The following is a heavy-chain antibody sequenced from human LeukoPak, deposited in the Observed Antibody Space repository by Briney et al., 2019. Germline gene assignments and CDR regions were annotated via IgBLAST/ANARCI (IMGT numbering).Heavy chain of an antibody. CDR3: ARQGLPSYFYYYMDV. V-gene: IGHV5-51*01. D-gene: IGHD3-16*01. CDR2: IYPGDPDT. CDR1: GYSFTSYW. Sequence: GESLKISCKGSGYSFTSYWIGWVRQMPGKGLEWMGIIYPGDPDTRYSPSFQGQVTISADKSSSTAYLQWSSLKASDTAMYYCARQGLPSYFYYYMDVWGKGTTVTVSS. J-gene: IGHJ6*03.